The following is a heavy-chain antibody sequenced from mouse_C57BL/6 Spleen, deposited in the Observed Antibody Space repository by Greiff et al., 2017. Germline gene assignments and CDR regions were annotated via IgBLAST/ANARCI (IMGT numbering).Heavy chain of an antibody. CDR3: TRGWDYLDY. CDR2: IDPETGGT. D-gene: IGHD3-3*01. V-gene: IGHV1-15*01. J-gene: IGHJ2*01. Sequence: QVQLQQSGAELVRPGASVTLSCKASGYTFTDYEMHWVKQTPVHGLEWIGAIDPETGGTAYNQKFKGKAILTADKSSSTAYMELRSLTSEDSAVYYCTRGWDYLDYWGQGTTLTVSS. CDR1: GYTFTDYE.